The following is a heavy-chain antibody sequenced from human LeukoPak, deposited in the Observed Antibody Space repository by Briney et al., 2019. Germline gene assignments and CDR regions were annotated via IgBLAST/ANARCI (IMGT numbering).Heavy chain of an antibody. CDR1: GYSISSGYY. J-gene: IGHJ5*02. CDR2: IYHNGNT. V-gene: IGHV4-38-2*01. Sequence: SETLSLTCAVSGYSISSGYYWGWIRQPPRKGLEWIGSIYHNGNTYYNPSLKSRVTISVDTSKNEFSLKLSSVTAADTAVYYCARHGSAYYYDSSGYRPRRNWFDPWGQGTLVTVSS. D-gene: IGHD3-22*01. CDR3: ARHGSAYYYDSSGYRPRRNWFDP.